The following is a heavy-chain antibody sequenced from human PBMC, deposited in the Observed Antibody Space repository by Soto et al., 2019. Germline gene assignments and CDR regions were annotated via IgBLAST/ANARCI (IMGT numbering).Heavy chain of an antibody. CDR2: INPHDSDV. J-gene: IGHJ6*02. D-gene: IGHD1-1*01. CDR1: GYTFTSYW. Sequence: PGESLKISCKASGYTFTSYWLGWVRQMPGKGPEWMGIINPHDSDVRYSPSFQGQVTISADKAISTVYLRWNSLKASDTSMYFCTRQMLQPQMRYNMDVWGQGTTVTVSS. V-gene: IGHV5-51*01. CDR3: TRQMLQPQMRYNMDV.